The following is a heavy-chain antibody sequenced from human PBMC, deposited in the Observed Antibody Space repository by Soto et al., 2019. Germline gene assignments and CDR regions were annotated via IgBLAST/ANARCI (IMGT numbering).Heavy chain of an antibody. Sequence: GGSLRLSCAASGFIFKMYWMHWVRQSPGKGLVWISRIYNDGTYSDYADSVRGRFTISRDNVNDTLYLQMNNLRAEDSGLYYCTRGPRPISTGTGAYWGQGTEVTVS. J-gene: IGHJ4*02. CDR2: IYNDGTYS. CDR1: GFIFKMYW. CDR3: TRGPRPISTGTGAY. V-gene: IGHV3-74*01. D-gene: IGHD3-10*01.